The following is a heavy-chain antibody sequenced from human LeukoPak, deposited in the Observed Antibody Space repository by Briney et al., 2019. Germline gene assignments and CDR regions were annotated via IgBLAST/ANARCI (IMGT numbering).Heavy chain of an antibody. V-gene: IGHV3-23*01. CDR3: AKDTTRVVAATPPDY. D-gene: IGHD2-15*01. J-gene: IGHJ4*02. CDR1: GFSFGSYA. Sequence: GGSLRLSCAASGFSFGSYALSWVRQAPGKGLEWVSVISGSGDNTHYTDPVKGRFTISRDNSKNTLYLQMSSLRAEDTAVYYCAKDTTRVVAATPPDYWGQGTLVTVSS. CDR2: ISGSGDNT.